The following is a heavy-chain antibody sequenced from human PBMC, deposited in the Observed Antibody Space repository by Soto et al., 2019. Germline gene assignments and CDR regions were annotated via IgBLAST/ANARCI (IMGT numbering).Heavy chain of an antibody. CDR1: GGTFSSYA. Sequence: QVQLVQSGAEVKKPGSSVKVSCKASGGTFSSYAISWVRQAPGQGLEWMGGIIPIFGTANYAQKFQGRVKITADESTSTAYMELSSLRSEDTAVYYCARGGEMATPYYYYGMDVWGQGTTVTVSS. CDR3: ARGGEMATPYYYYGMDV. J-gene: IGHJ6*02. D-gene: IGHD5-12*01. CDR2: IIPIFGTA. V-gene: IGHV1-69*01.